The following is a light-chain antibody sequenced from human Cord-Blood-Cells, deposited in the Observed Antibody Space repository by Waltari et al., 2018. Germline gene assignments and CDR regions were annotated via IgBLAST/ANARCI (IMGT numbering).Light chain of an antibody. V-gene: IGLV3-21*03. Sequence: SYVLTQPPSVSVAPGKTARIPCWGNNIARKIVHWYQQKPGQAPVLVVYDDSDRPSGIPERFSGSNSGNTATLTISRVEAGDEADYYCQVWDSSSDHVFGTGTKVTVL. CDR2: DDS. CDR3: QVWDSSSDHV. CDR1: NIARKI. J-gene: IGLJ1*01.